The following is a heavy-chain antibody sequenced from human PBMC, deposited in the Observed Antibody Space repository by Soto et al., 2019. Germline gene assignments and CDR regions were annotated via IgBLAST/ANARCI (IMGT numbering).Heavy chain of an antibody. J-gene: IGHJ5*02. Sequence: GASVKVSCKASGYTFTSYAMHWVRQAPGQRLEWMGWINAGNGNTKYSQKFQGRVTITRDTSASTAYMELSSLRSEDTAVYYCARDRRLRSYGYLCWFDPRGQGTLVTVSP. CDR2: INAGNGNT. CDR3: ARDRRLRSYGYLCWFDP. D-gene: IGHD5-18*01. CDR1: GYTFTSYA. V-gene: IGHV1-3*01.